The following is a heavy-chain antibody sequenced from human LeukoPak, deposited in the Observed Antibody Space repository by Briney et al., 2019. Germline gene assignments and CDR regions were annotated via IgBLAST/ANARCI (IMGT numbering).Heavy chain of an antibody. CDR3: ARGRGSHSFDY. Sequence: GKSLRLSCAASGFTFSSYPIHWVRQAPGKGPEWVAVISYDGSNKYYADSVKGRFTISRDNSKNTLYLQMNSLRAEDTAVYYCARGRGSHSFDYWGQGTLVTVSS. J-gene: IGHJ4*02. V-gene: IGHV3-30*04. D-gene: IGHD1-26*01. CDR1: GFTFSSYP. CDR2: ISYDGSNK.